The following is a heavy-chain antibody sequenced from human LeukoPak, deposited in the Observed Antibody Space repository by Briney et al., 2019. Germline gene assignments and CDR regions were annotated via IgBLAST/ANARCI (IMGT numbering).Heavy chain of an antibody. CDR2: IQYSGIT. CDR3: GGSGYYYFTLYS. D-gene: IGHD3-10*01. V-gene: IGHV4-59*08. J-gene: IGHJ4*02. Sequence: SETLTLTCSVSGGPISNYYWSWVRQPPGKGLEWIGYIQYSGITKYNPSFQSRVAIFLGKSSNQFSLKLISVTAADTAVYYCGGSGYYYFTLYSWGQGTLVTVSS. CDR1: GGPISNYY.